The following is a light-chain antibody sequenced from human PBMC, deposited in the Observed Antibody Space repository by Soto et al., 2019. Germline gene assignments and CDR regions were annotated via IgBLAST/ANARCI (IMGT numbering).Light chain of an antibody. V-gene: IGKV1-39*01. CDR1: QSIRTY. CDR2: AAS. CDR3: QLSDSSFT. J-gene: IGKJ5*01. Sequence: DIQMTQSPSSLSASVGDRVTITCRASQSIRTYLNWYQQKPGKAPKLLIYAASSLQSGVPSRFSGSGSGTDFTLTISSPQPDDFATYYCQLSDSSFTFGQGTRLEIK.